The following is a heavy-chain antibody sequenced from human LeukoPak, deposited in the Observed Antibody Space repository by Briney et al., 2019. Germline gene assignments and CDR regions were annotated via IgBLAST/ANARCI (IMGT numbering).Heavy chain of an antibody. CDR2: ISGSGGST. V-gene: IGHV3-23*01. CDR3: AKSQGDYGGYWYFDL. J-gene: IGHJ2*01. D-gene: IGHD4-17*01. Sequence: GGSRRLSCAASGFTFSSYAMSGVRQAPGKGLEWVSAISGSGGSTYYAASVKGRFTISRDNSKNTLYLQMNSLRAEDTAVYYCAKSQGDYGGYWYFDLWGRGTLVTVSS. CDR1: GFTFSSYA.